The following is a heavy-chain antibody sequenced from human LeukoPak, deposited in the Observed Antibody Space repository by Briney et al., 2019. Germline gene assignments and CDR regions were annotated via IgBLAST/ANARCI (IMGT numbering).Heavy chain of an antibody. CDR2: IYYSGST. J-gene: IGHJ6*02. D-gene: IGHD2/OR15-2a*01. CDR1: GGSISSGGYY. V-gene: IGHV4-31*03. CDR3: ARRLLLLGHYGMDV. Sequence: SETLSLTCTVSGGSISSGGYYWSWIRQHPGKGLEWIGYIYYSGSTYYNPSLKSRVTISLDTSKNQFSLKLSSVTAADTAVYYCARRLLLLGHYGMDVWGQGTTVTVSS.